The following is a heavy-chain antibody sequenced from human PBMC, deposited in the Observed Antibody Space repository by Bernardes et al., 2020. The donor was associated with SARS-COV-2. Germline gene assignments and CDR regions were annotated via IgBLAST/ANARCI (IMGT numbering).Heavy chain of an antibody. V-gene: IGHV4-31*03. CDR1: GGSISSGGYY. CDR3: AREGDGDSGSAVYGMDV. J-gene: IGHJ6*02. Sequence: SETLSLTCTVSGGSISSGGYYWSWIRQHPGKGLEWIGYIYYSGSTYYNPSLKSRVTISVDTSKNQFSLKLSSVTAADTAVYYCAREGDGDSGSAVYGMDVWGQGTTVTVSS. D-gene: IGHD4-17*01. CDR2: IYYSGST.